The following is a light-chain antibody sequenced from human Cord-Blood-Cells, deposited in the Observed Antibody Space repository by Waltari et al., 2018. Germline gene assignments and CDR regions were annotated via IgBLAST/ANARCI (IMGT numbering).Light chain of an antibody. J-gene: IGKJ5*01. V-gene: IGKV1-39*01. CDR2: AAS. CDR3: QQSYSTPIT. CDR1: QSISSY. Sequence: DIQMTQSPSSLSASVGDRVTITCRASQSISSYLNWYQQKPGKAPKPLIYAASSFQSGVPSRFSGSGSETDVTLTISSLEPEDFATYYWQQSYSTPITFGQGTRLDIK.